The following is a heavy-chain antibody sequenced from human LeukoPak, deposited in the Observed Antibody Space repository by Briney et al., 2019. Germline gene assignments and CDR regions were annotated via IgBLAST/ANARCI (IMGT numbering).Heavy chain of an antibody. D-gene: IGHD2-2*01. CDR3: AKERDVVPAAYFDY. CDR2: ISGSGGGT. J-gene: IGHJ4*02. CDR1: GFTFSNYA. Sequence: GGSLRLSCAASGFTFSNYAMSWVRQAPGKGLEWVSAISGSGGGTYYADSVKGRFTISRDNSKNTLYLQMNSLRAEDTAIYYCAKERDVVPAAYFDYWGQGTLVTVSS. V-gene: IGHV3-23*01.